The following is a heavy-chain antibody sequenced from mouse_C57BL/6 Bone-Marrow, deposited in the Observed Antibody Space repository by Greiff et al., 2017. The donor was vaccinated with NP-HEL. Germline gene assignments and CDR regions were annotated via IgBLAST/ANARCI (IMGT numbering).Heavy chain of an antibody. V-gene: IGHV1-61*01. D-gene: IGHD2-5*01. CDR3: ARRGSNSPYYYDY. Sequence: QVQLQQPGAELVRPGSSVKLSCKASGYTFTSYWMDWVKQRPGQGLEWIGNIYPSDSETHYNQKFKDKATLTVDKSSSTAYMQLSSLTSDDSAVYYCARRGSNSPYYYDYWGQGTTLTVSS. CDR1: GYTFTSYW. CDR2: IYPSDSET. J-gene: IGHJ2*01.